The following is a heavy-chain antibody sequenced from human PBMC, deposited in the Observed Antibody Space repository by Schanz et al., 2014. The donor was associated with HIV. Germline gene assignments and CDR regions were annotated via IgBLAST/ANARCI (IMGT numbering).Heavy chain of an antibody. Sequence: QVQLVQSGAEVSEPGASVRVSCEASGYTFTTYDINWVRQATGQGLEWMGWISGYIGNTNYAQNLQGRVTMTADTFTSTAYMELRSLTSDDTAVYYCARGYCSGGTCYSGDYWGQGTLVTVSS. V-gene: IGHV1-18*01. J-gene: IGHJ4*02. D-gene: IGHD2-15*01. CDR2: ISGYIGNT. CDR1: GYTFTTYD. CDR3: ARGYCSGGTCYSGDY.